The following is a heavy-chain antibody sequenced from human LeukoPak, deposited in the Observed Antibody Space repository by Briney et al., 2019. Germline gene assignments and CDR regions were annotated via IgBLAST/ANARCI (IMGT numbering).Heavy chain of an antibody. J-gene: IGHJ4*02. D-gene: IGHD6-13*01. Sequence: GGSLRLSCTASGFTFGNYALGWVRQAPGKGLEWVSLISGSGGGTYFADSVKGRFTISRDNSKNTLYLQMDGLRAEDTAIYYCAPDLRGSAWSLDDWGQGTLVTVSS. CDR1: GFTFGNYA. CDR3: APDLRGSAWSLDD. V-gene: IGHV3-23*01. CDR2: ISGSGGGT.